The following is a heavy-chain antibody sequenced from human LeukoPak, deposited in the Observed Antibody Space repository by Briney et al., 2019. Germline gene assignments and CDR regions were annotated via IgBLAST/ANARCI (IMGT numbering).Heavy chain of an antibody. CDR1: GFTFSSDW. D-gene: IGHD3-10*01. CDR3: ARDQYGSGDGYYMDV. Sequence: GGSLRLSCAVSGFTFSSDWMIWVRQAPGKGLGWVANINPDGSEKNYVDSVRGRFTISRGNAKNSLDLQMNSLRADDTAVYYCARDQYGSGDGYYMDVWGKGTTVTISS. V-gene: IGHV3-7*01. J-gene: IGHJ6*03. CDR2: INPDGSEK.